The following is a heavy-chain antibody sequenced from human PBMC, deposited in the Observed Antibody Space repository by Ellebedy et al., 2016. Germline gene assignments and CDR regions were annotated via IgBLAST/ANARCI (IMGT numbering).Heavy chain of an antibody. CDR2: INPNSGGT. J-gene: IGHJ4*02. Sequence: ASVKVSCXASGYTFTGYYMHWVRQAPGQGLEWMGWINPNSGGTNYAQKFQGRVTMTRDTSISTAYMELSRLRSDDTAVYYCARAPKARTGDPSNYYFDYWGQGTLVTISS. D-gene: IGHD7-27*01. CDR3: ARAPKARTGDPSNYYFDY. CDR1: GYTFTGYY. V-gene: IGHV1-2*02.